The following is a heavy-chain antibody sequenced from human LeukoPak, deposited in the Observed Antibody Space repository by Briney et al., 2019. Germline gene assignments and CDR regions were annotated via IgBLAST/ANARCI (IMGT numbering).Heavy chain of an antibody. D-gene: IGHD6-13*01. CDR1: GYTFTGYY. Sequence: GASVKVSCKASGYTFTGYYVHWVRQAPGQGLQRMGYFNPKTGDTKYAQKLQGRVTMTRDTSISTAYMELSGLRSDDTAVYYCAREGLYSSSSDFDYWGQGTLVTVSS. J-gene: IGHJ4*02. CDR3: AREGLYSSSSDFDY. CDR2: FNPKTGDT. V-gene: IGHV1-2*02.